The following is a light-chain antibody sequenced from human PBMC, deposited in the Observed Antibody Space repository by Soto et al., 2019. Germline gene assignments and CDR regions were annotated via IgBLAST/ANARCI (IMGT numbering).Light chain of an antibody. J-gene: IGKJ1*01. V-gene: IGKV3-15*01. Sequence: EIVMTQSPATLSVPPGERATLSCRASQSVSTNFAWYQQKPGQAPRLLIYGASTRATAVPARFTASGSGTEFTLTISSLQSEDFAVYYCQQYNTWPRTFGQGTKVEVQ. CDR2: GAS. CDR3: QQYNTWPRT. CDR1: QSVSTN.